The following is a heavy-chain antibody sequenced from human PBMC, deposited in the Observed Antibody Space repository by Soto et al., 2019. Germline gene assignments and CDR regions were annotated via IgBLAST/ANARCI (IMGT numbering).Heavy chain of an antibody. J-gene: IGHJ5*02. CDR3: ARHHGPTTSENWFDP. Sequence: GASVKVSFKASGYTFFTYDISWLRQAPGQGLGWMGWISTYSGDTKYAQKFQGRVTMTTDTSTTTAYLELRSLRSDDTAVYYCARHHGPTTSENWFDPWGQGTLVTVSS. V-gene: IGHV1-18*01. CDR1: GYTFFTYD. D-gene: IGHD5-12*01. CDR2: ISTYSGDT.